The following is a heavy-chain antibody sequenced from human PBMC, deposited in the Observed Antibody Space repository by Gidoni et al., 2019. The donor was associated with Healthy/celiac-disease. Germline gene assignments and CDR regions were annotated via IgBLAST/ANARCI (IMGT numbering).Heavy chain of an antibody. CDR3: ARVSRDTPDY. D-gene: IGHD5-18*01. V-gene: IGHV4-34*01. CDR1: GGSFSGYY. J-gene: IGHJ4*02. Sequence: QVQLQQWGAGLLKPSETLSLTCAVYGGSFSGYYWSWIRQPPGKGLEWIGEINHSGSTNYNPSLKSRVTISVDTSKNQFSLKLSSVTAADTAVYYCARVSRDTPDYWGQGTLVTVSS. CDR2: INHSGST.